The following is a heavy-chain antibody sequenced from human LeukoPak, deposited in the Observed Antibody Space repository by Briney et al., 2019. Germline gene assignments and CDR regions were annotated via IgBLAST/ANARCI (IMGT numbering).Heavy chain of an antibody. V-gene: IGHV3-48*03. CDR1: GFTFSSYE. D-gene: IGHD3-9*01. CDR3: ARDFYDILTGYSLTLFDY. CDR2: ITGSGDTI. Sequence: GGSLRLSCAASGFTFSSYEMNWVRQAPGKGLEWISYITGSGDTIYYADSVKGRFTISRDNAKNSLYLQMNSLRADDTAVYYCARDFYDILTGYSLTLFDYWGQGTLVTVSS. J-gene: IGHJ4*02.